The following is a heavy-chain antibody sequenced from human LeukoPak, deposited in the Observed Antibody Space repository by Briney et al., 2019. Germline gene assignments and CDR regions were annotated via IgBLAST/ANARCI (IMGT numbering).Heavy chain of an antibody. CDR2: ISSSSTII. CDR3: ARDKSSDSYGSYYFDS. Sequence: PGGSLRLSCAASGFTFSYYRMNWVRQAPGKGLEWVSYISSSSTIIYYANSVKGRFTISRDNAKNSLYLQMNSLRAEDTAVYYCARDKSSDSYGSYYFDSRGQGTLVTVSS. V-gene: IGHV3-48*01. J-gene: IGHJ4*02. CDR1: GFTFSYYR. D-gene: IGHD5-18*01.